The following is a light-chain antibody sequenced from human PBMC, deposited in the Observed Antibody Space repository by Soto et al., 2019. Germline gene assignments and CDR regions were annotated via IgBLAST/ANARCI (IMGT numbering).Light chain of an antibody. CDR1: QSVSSY. CDR3: QQRSNWPWT. J-gene: IGKJ1*01. CDR2: DAS. V-gene: IGKV3-11*01. Sequence: XSFLTHVSATLALSPGERATLSWSASQSVSSYLAWYKQKPGQDPRLLISDASNRATGIPDRFSGSGSGTDFTLTISSLQPEDFAVYYCQQRSNWPWTCGQGTKGDIK.